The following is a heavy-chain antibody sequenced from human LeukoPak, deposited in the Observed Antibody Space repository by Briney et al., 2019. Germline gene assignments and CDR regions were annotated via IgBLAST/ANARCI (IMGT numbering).Heavy chain of an antibody. CDR3: ARDWGIYTAARVGYFDY. V-gene: IGHV3-48*01. CDR1: GFTFSSYS. CDR2: ISSSSSTI. D-gene: IGHD6-6*01. J-gene: IGHJ4*02. Sequence: GGSLRLSCAASGFTFSSYSMNWVRQAPGKGLEWVSYISSSSSTIYYADSVKGRFTISRDNAKNSLYLQMNSLRAEDTAVYYCARDWGIYTAARVGYFDYWGQRTLVTVSS.